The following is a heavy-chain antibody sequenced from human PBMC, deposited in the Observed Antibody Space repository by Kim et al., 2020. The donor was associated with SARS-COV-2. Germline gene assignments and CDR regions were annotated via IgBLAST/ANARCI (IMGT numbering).Heavy chain of an antibody. D-gene: IGHD6-19*01. V-gene: IGHV3-73*01. CDR1: GFTLSGST. CDR2: IRSKANSYAT. CDR3: TRVNPTAGGWYDAFDI. J-gene: IGHJ3*02. Sequence: GGSLRLSCAASGFTLSGSTVHWVRQASGKGLEWVGRIRSKANSYATAYAASVKNRFTISRDDSKNTAYLQMNSLKTEDTAVYYCTRVNPTAGGWYDAFDIWGQRTMVTVSS.